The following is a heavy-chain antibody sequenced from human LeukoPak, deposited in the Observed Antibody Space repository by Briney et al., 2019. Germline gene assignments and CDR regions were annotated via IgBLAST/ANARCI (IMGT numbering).Heavy chain of an antibody. Sequence: SETPSLTRTVSGGSISNNYWSWIRQPPGKGLEWIGYIYSSGSTNYNPSLRSRVTMSVDRSKSQFSLKLSSVTAADTAVYYCARGFYDSGGYSSPFDYWGQGTLVTISS. J-gene: IGHJ4*02. D-gene: IGHD3-22*01. V-gene: IGHV4-59*01. CDR1: GGSISNNY. CDR3: ARGFYDSGGYSSPFDY. CDR2: IYSSGST.